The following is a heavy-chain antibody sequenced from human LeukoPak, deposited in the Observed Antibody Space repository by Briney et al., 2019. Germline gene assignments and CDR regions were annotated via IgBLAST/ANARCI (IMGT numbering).Heavy chain of an antibody. J-gene: IGHJ6*04. D-gene: IGHD3-9*01. V-gene: IGHV3-74*01. CDR2: INSDGSST. Sequence: GGSLRLSCAASGFTFSSYWMHWVRQAPGKGLVWVSRINSDGSSTSYADSVKGRFTISRDNAKNTLHLQMNSLRAEDTAVYYCARDRETDILTGFYYYYGMDVWGKGTTVTVSS. CDR1: GFTFSSYW. CDR3: ARDRETDILTGFYYYYGMDV.